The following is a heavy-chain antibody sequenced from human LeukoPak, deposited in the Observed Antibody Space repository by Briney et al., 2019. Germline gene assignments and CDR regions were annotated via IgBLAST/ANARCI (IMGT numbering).Heavy chain of an antibody. D-gene: IGHD1-7*01. CDR1: GGTFSSYA. V-gene: IGHV1-69*04. Sequence: ASVKVSCKASGGTFSSYAISWVRQAPGQGLEWMGRIIPILGIANYAQKFQGRVTITADKSTSTAYMELSSLRSDDTAVYYCARDAWAKLELPNDEFDPWGQGTLVTVSS. CDR2: IIPILGIA. J-gene: IGHJ5*02. CDR3: ARDAWAKLELPNDEFDP.